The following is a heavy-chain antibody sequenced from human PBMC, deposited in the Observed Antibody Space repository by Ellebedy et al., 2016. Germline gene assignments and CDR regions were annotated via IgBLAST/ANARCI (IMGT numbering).Heavy chain of an antibody. Sequence: SETLSLTXTVSGGSVDTYYWTWIQQSPGKGLEWIGYVFYGGSTKYNPSLRGRVTISLDTSRNQFSLKVTSVAAADTAVYYCARDVSLYSSSPSFDSWGQGMLVTVSS. J-gene: IGHJ4*02. V-gene: IGHV4-59*02. CDR2: VFYGGST. D-gene: IGHD6-6*01. CDR3: ARDVSLYSSSPSFDS. CDR1: GGSVDTYY.